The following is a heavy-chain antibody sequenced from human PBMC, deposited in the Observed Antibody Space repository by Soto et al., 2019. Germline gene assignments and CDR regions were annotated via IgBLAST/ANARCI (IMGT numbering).Heavy chain of an antibody. CDR2: IWYDGSNK. CDR1: GFTFSSYG. V-gene: IGHV3-33*01. D-gene: IGHD3-22*01. Sequence: QVQLVESGGGVVQPGRSLRLSCAASGFTFSSYGMHWVRQAPGKGLEWVAVIWYDGSNKYYADSVKGRFTISRDNSKNTLYLQMNSVRAEDTAVYYCARDIDDSSGYFPDYWGQGTLVTVSS. CDR3: ARDIDDSSGYFPDY. J-gene: IGHJ4*02.